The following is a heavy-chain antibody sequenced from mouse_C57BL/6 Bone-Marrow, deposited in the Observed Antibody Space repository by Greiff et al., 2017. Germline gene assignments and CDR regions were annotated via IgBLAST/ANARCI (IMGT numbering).Heavy chain of an antibody. CDR1: GYTFTSYW. J-gene: IGHJ1*03. CDR2: IYPGNSDT. CDR3: TRPYYYGSDWYFDV. V-gene: IGHV1-5*01. Sequence: VHVKQSGTVLARPGASVKMSCKTSGYTFTSYWMHWVKQRPGQGLEWIGAIYPGNSDTSYNQKFKGKAKLTAVTSASTAYMELSSLTNEDSAVYYCTRPYYYGSDWYFDVWGTGTTVTVSS. D-gene: IGHD1-1*01.